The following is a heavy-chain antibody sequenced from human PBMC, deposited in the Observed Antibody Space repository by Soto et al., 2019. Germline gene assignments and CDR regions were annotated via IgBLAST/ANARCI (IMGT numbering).Heavy chain of an antibody. CDR3: ARESSGDHNHNWFDP. D-gene: IGHD1-20*01. J-gene: IGHJ5*02. CDR1: GGSLSPYY. Sequence: QVQLQESGPGLVKPSETLSLTCTVSGGSLSPYYWSWVRQPPGKGLEWIGFIWFTGTTTYNPSLRSRVTMSVDTSKNKLPLALNSVTAADTAVYYCARESSGDHNHNWFDPWGQGTLVTVSA. V-gene: IGHV4-59*01. CDR2: IWFTGTT.